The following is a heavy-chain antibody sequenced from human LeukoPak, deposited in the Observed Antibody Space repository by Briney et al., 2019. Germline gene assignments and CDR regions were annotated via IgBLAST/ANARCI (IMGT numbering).Heavy chain of an antibody. CDR1: GFTFSSHL. V-gene: IGHV3-74*01. CDR2: INTDGDIT. CDR3: ARGGVQPVDY. J-gene: IGHJ4*02. Sequence: PGGSLRLSCAASGFTFSSHLMHWVRQAPGKGLAWVADINTDGDITRYADSLKGRFTISRDNAKNTLYLQMNSLRDEDTSIYYCARGGVQPVDYWGQGTLVTVSS. D-gene: IGHD2-2*01.